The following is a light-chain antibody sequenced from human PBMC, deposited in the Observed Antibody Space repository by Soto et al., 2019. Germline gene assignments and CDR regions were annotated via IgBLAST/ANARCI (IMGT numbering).Light chain of an antibody. CDR1: ERVSSSY. J-gene: IGKJ1*01. CDR3: QQYSTSST. CDR2: DAS. V-gene: IGKV3D-20*01. Sequence: IVWTQSPATISLSPGERATLSVWASERVSSSYVAWYQMKAGLAPRLLIYDASTRATGIPDRFSRSGSGTDFALTISRLEPEDFAVYYCQQYSTSSTFGQGTKVDTK.